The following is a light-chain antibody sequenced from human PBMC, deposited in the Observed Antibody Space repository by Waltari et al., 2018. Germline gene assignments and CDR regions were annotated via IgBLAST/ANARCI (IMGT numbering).Light chain of an antibody. CDR1: QSLSNW. CDR2: KAS. V-gene: IGKV1-5*03. Sequence: DIQMTQSPSTLSASVGDRVTITCRASQSLSNWLAWYQQKPGKAPKVLIYKASTLESGVPSRFSGSGSGTEFTLTISSLQPDDFATYDGQQYRNLWTFGQGTKVEIK. J-gene: IGKJ1*01. CDR3: QQYRNLWT.